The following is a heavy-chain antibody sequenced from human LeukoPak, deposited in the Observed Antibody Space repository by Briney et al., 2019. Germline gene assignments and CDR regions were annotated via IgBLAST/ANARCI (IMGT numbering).Heavy chain of an antibody. CDR1: GGSITGRYY. CDR3: AKVSMAEAGTQDYVDP. J-gene: IGHJ5*02. D-gene: IGHD4-17*01. Sequence: SETLSLTCILSGGSITGRYYWGWIRQPPGKGLEWLGSVFHNGNTYYNPSVKSRVTISVDTSKNHFSLKLNSMTAADTAIYYCAKVSMAEAGTQDYVDPWGEGILVTVSS. V-gene: IGHV4-39*02. CDR2: VFHNGNT.